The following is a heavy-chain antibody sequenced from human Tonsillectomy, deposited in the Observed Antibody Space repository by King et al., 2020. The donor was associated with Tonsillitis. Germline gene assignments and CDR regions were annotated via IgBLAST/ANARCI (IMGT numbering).Heavy chain of an antibody. Sequence: VQLQQSGPGLVKPSQTLSLTCAISGDSVSSNSAAWNWIRQSPSRGLEWLGRTYYRSKWYDDYGVSVKSRITINPDTSRNQFSLQLNSVTPEDTAVYYGARDGGSSWYNAFVIGGQGTMVTVS. J-gene: IGHJ3*02. CDR3: ARDGGSSWYNAFVI. D-gene: IGHD6-13*01. CDR2: TYYRSKWYD. CDR1: GDSVSSNSAA. V-gene: IGHV6-1*01.